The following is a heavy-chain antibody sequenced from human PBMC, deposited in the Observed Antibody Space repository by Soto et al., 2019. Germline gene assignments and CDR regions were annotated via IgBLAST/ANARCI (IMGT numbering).Heavy chain of an antibody. CDR3: AADPHTRVEVGDPHFDY. Sequence: SVKVSCKASGFTFTSSGVHWVRQAPGQRLEWIGWIGVGSGNTNYAQKFQERVTITRDMSTSTAYMGLSSLRSEDTAAYYCAADPHTRVEVGDPHFDYWGQGTQVTVSS. D-gene: IGHD3-16*01. J-gene: IGHJ4*02. CDR2: IGVGSGNT. V-gene: IGHV1-58*01. CDR1: GFTFTSSG.